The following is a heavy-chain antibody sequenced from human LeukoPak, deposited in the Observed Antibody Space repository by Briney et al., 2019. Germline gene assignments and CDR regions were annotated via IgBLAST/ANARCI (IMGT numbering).Heavy chain of an antibody. CDR3: ARDAGGLRFYWYFDL. CDR2: ISHDGSDK. V-gene: IGHV3-30*03. CDR1: GFTFSSYG. J-gene: IGHJ2*01. D-gene: IGHD1-26*01. Sequence: GGSLRLSCAVSGFTFSSYGMHWVRQAPGKGLEWVAVISHDGSDKYYADSVKGRFTISRDNSKNTVFLEMNSLRSEDTALYLCARDAGGLRFYWYFDLWGRGTLVAVSS.